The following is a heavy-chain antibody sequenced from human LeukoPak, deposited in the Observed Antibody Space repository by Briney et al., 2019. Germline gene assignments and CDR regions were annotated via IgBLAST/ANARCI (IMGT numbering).Heavy chain of an antibody. CDR2: IIPIFGTA. CDR1: GGTFSSYA. Sequence: ASVKVSCKASGGTFSSYAISWVRQAPGQGLEWMGGIIPIFGTANYAQKFQGRVTITADESTSTAYMELSSLRSEDTAVYYCAGDSIGYDSRLVYYYYYMDVWGKGTTVTVSS. CDR3: AGDSIGYDSRLVYYYYYMDV. V-gene: IGHV1-69*13. D-gene: IGHD5-12*01. J-gene: IGHJ6*03.